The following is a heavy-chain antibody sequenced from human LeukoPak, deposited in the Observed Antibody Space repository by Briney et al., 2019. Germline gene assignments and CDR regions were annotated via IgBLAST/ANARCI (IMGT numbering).Heavy chain of an antibody. Sequence: SETLSLTCAVPGGSLSSSSDYWAWIRQPPGKGLEWIGSIYHDGSTYSNPSLEGRVTISVDTSKNQFSLKLTSVTAADTAMYHCARRAHVGEPAAWGQGNLVTVSS. CDR2: IYHDGST. CDR1: GGSLSSSSDY. V-gene: IGHV4-39*01. CDR3: ARRAHVGEPAA. D-gene: IGHD2-15*01. J-gene: IGHJ5*02.